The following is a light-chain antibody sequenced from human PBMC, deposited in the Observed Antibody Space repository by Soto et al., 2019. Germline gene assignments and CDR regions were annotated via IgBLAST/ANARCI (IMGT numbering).Light chain of an antibody. Sequence: DIVLTQSPATLSLSPGERATLSCRASQSVSSSFLAWYQQKPGQAPRPLVYGASSRATGIPDRFSGSGSGADFTLTISSLEPQDFAVYYCQQYDSSPWTFGQGTKVEIK. CDR1: QSVSSSF. V-gene: IGKV3-20*01. J-gene: IGKJ1*01. CDR2: GAS. CDR3: QQYDSSPWT.